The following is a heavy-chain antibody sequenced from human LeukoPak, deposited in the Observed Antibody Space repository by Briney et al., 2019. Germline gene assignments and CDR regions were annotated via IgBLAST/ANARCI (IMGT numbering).Heavy chain of an antibody. V-gene: IGHV3-30-3*01. Sequence: GRSLRLSCAASGFPFSGYAIHWVRQAPGKGLEWVAVISHDGTNKYYADSVKGRFTISRDNSKNTLYLQMNSLRTEDTAVYYCARHRGPSLHSRGYFDYWGQGTLVTVSS. CDR3: ARHRGPSLHSRGYFDY. J-gene: IGHJ4*02. D-gene: IGHD3-22*01. CDR2: ISHDGTNK. CDR1: GFPFSGYA.